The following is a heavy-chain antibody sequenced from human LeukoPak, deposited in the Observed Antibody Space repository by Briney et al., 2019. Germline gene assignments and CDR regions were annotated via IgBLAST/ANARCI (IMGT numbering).Heavy chain of an antibody. D-gene: IGHD1-26*01. Sequence: GGSLRLSCAASVFTFSSYSMHWVRQAPGKGLEWVAVISYDGSNKYYADSVKGRFTISRDNSKNTLYLQMNSLRAEDTAVYYCARDKSLSGSYYFYWGQGTLVTVSS. V-gene: IGHV3-30*04. CDR2: ISYDGSNK. CDR3: ARDKSLSGSYYFY. J-gene: IGHJ4*02. CDR1: VFTFSSYS.